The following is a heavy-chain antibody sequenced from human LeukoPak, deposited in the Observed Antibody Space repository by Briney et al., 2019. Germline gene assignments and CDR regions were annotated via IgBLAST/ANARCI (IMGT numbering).Heavy chain of an antibody. J-gene: IGHJ6*01. Sequence: SETLTLTCTVSGGSISSYYWRWIRQPAGKGLEWIGRIYTSGSTNYNPSLKSRVTISVDTSKNQFSLKMSSVTAADKAVYYCLGDSYVYGGNRLPRKYCYYGMHLGGEGTTVADSS. CDR2: IYTSGST. V-gene: IGHV4-4*07. CDR1: GGSISSYY. D-gene: IGHD4-23*01. CDR3: LGDSYVYGGNRLPRKYCYYGMHL.